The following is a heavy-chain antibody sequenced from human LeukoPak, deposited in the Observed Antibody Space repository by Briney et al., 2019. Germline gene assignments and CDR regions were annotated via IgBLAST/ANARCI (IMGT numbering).Heavy chain of an antibody. CDR2: IKQDGSEK. CDR1: GFTLTSYS. J-gene: IGHJ4*02. Sequence: PGGSLRLSCAASGFTLTSYSMSWVRQAPGKGLEWVANIKQDGSEKYYVDSVKGRFTISRDNAKNSLYLQMNSLRAEDTAVYYCAKDMEWEALWGAWDSWGQGTLVTVSS. CDR3: AKDMEWEALWGAWDS. V-gene: IGHV3-7*01. D-gene: IGHD1-26*01.